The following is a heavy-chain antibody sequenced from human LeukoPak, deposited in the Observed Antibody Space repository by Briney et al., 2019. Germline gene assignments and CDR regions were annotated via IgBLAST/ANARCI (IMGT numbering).Heavy chain of an antibody. D-gene: IGHD6-13*01. CDR3: ARTSSSWL. CDR1: GGSISGYY. J-gene: IGHJ4*02. Sequence: SETLSLTCTVSGGSISGYYWSWIRQPPGKGLEWIGYIYYSGSTNYNPSLKSRVTISVDTSKNQFSLKLTSVTAADTAMYYCARTSSSWLWGQGTLVTVSS. CDR2: IYYSGST. V-gene: IGHV4-59*01.